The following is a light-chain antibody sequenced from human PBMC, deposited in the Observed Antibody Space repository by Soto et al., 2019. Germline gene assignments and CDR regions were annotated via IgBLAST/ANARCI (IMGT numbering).Light chain of an antibody. V-gene: IGKV3-15*01. Sequence: EIVMTQSPATLSVSPGERATLSCRASQSVRSNLAWYQQKPGQAPRLVIYAASTRATGIPDRFSGSGSGTEFTLTISSLQSEDFAVYYCQQYNNWPPWTFGQGTKVDI. J-gene: IGKJ1*01. CDR2: AAS. CDR1: QSVRSN. CDR3: QQYNNWPPWT.